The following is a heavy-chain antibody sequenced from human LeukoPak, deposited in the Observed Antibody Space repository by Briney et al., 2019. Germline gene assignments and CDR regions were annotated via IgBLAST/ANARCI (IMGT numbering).Heavy chain of an antibody. Sequence: GGSLRLSCAASGFTFSSYAMSSVRQAPGKGLEWVSGISGSGGIAYHADSVKGRFTISRDNSKNSVYLQMNSLRAADTAVYYCARDRLGDYDHSGYYDKWGQGTLVTVSS. J-gene: IGHJ4*02. V-gene: IGHV3-23*01. CDR1: GFTFSSYA. D-gene: IGHD3-22*01. CDR3: ARDRLGDYDHSGYYDK. CDR2: ISGSGGIA.